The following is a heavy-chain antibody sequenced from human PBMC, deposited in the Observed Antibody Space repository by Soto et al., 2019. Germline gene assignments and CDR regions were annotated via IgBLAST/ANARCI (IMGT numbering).Heavy chain of an antibody. CDR1: GFTFSNYW. D-gene: IGHD1-26*01. Sequence: GGSLRLSCAASGFTFSNYWMSWVRQAPGKGLEWVANIKPDGSEKYYLDPVKGRFTISRDNAENSLYLQMNSLRAEDTAMYYCATQSGSYQNYFEDWGQGTLVTVSS. CDR2: IKPDGSEK. CDR3: ATQSGSYQNYFED. J-gene: IGHJ4*02. V-gene: IGHV3-7*01.